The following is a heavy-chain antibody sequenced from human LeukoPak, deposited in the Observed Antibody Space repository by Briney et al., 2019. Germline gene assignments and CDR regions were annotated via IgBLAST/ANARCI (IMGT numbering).Heavy chain of an antibody. CDR1: GYSFHKYW. D-gene: IGHD2-2*01. V-gene: IGHV5-51*01. CDR2: IYPGDSDT. Sequence: GESLKTSCKASGYSFHKYWIVWVRQKPGKGLEWMGIIYPGDSDTRYSPSFQGQITISVDKSIHTAYLQWSSLKASDTAMYYCAKQQEPSLSMPFDSRGQGTLVIVSS. CDR3: AKQQEPSLSMPFDS. J-gene: IGHJ4*02.